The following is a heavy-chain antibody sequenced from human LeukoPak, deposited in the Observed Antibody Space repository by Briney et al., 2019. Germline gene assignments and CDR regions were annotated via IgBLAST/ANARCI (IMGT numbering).Heavy chain of an antibody. D-gene: IGHD3-3*01. Sequence: SETLSLTCAVYGGSFSGYYWSWIRQPPGKGLEWIGEINHSGSTNYNPSLKSRVTVSVDTSKNQFSLKLSSVTAADTAVYYCARPHRDDFWSGYYYDYWGQGTLVTVSS. CDR3: ARPHRDDFWSGYYYDY. CDR2: INHSGST. CDR1: GGSFSGYY. J-gene: IGHJ4*02. V-gene: IGHV4-34*01.